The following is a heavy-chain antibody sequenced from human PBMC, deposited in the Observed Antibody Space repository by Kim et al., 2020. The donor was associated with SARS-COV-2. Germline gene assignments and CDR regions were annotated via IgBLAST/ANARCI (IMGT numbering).Heavy chain of an antibody. CDR1: GYTFTSYY. V-gene: IGHV1-46*01. CDR3: AREASVDLNNWNYVLSGYYCGMDV. Sequence: ASVKVSCKASGYTFTSYYMHWVRQAPGQGLEWMGIINPSGGSTSYAQKFQGRDTMTRDTSTSTVYMELSSLRSEDTAVYYCAREASVDLNNWNYVLSGYYCGMDVWGQGTTVTVSS. D-gene: IGHD1-7*01. J-gene: IGHJ6*02. CDR2: INPSGGST.